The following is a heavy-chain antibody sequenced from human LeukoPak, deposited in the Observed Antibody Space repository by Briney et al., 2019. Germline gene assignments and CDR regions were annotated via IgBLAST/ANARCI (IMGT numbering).Heavy chain of an antibody. V-gene: IGHV3-30*18. CDR2: ISYDGSNK. Sequence: PGRSLRLSCAASGVTFISYGMHWVRQAPGKGLEWVAIISYDGSNKYYADSVQGRFTISRDNSKNTLYLQMNSLRAEDTAVYYCAKDLGGGSGCYDLWGRGTLVTVSS. D-gene: IGHD6-19*01. J-gene: IGHJ2*01. CDR1: GVTFISYG. CDR3: AKDLGGGSGCYDL.